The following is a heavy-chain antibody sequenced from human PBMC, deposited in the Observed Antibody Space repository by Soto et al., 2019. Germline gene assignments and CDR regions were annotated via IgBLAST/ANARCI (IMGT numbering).Heavy chain of an antibody. CDR1: GFTFSSYA. V-gene: IGHV3-23*01. CDR2: ISGSGGST. D-gene: IGHD6-19*01. J-gene: IGHJ2*01. CDR3: AKAWSRKQWDDYYWYFDL. Sequence: GGSLRLSCAASGFTFSSYAMSWVRQAPGKGLEWVSAISGSGGSTYYADSVKGRFTISRDNSKNTLYLQMNSLRAEDTAVYYCAKAWSRKQWDDYYWYFDLWGRGTLVTVSS.